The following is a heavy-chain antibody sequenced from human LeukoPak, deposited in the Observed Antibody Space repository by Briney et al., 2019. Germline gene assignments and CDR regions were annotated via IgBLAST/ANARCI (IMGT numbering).Heavy chain of an antibody. Sequence: SETLSLTCAVSGYSISNGYYWGWIRPPPGKGLEWIGSIYHSGSTYYNSSLKSRVTMSVDTSKNQFSLKLSSVTAADTALYYCARDGLGGATIDFEYWGQGTLVTVSS. V-gene: IGHV4-38-2*02. CDR2: IYHSGST. CDR1: GYSISNGYY. CDR3: ARDGLGGATIDFEY. J-gene: IGHJ4*02. D-gene: IGHD1-26*01.